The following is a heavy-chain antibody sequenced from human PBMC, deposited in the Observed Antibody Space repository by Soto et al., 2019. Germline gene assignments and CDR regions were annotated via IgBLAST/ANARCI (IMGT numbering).Heavy chain of an antibody. CDR1: GYTFTSYD. CDR2: MNPNSGNT. Sequence: QVQLVQSGAEVKKPGASVKVSCKASGYTFTSYDINWVRQATGQGLEWMGWMNPNSGNTGYAQKFQGRVTMTMNTSMSTAYIELSSWRSEDTAVYYCASCPDGYYYFGMDVWGQGTTVTGSS. J-gene: IGHJ6*02. CDR3: ASCPDGYYYFGMDV. V-gene: IGHV1-8*02.